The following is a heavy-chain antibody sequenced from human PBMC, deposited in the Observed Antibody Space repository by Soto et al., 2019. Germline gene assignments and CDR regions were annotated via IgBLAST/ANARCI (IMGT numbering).Heavy chain of an antibody. CDR1: GGTFRNYA. CDR3: ARGTGSHVDY. D-gene: IGHD3-9*01. J-gene: IGHJ4*02. CDR2: SVPIVGTA. Sequence: QVQLVQSGAEAKKPGSSVKVSCKTSGGTFRNYAINWVRQAPGQGLEWMGGSVPIVGTANYAQKFQGRVTITADESTSTGYMEVRSLRTEDTAVYYCARGTGSHVDYWGQGTLVTVSS. V-gene: IGHV1-69*01.